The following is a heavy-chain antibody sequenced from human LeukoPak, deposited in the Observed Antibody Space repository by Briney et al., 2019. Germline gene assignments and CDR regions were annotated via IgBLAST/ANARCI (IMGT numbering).Heavy chain of an antibody. CDR2: ISSSSNYI. CDR1: GFTFSSYS. D-gene: IGHD3-3*01. V-gene: IGHV3-21*01. J-gene: IGHJ4*02. CDR3: ARAVPDYDFWSGYLYYFDY. Sequence: GGSLRLSCAASGFTFSSYSMNWVRQAPGKGLEWVSSISSSSNYIYYADSVKGRFTISRDNAKNSLYLQMNSLRAEDTAVYYCARAVPDYDFWSGYLYYFDYWGQGTLVTVSS.